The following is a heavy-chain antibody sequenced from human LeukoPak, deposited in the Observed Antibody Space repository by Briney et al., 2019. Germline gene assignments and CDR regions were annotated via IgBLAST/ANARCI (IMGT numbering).Heavy chain of an antibody. CDR2: ISGSGGST. CDR1: GFTFSSYA. V-gene: IGHV3-23*01. CDR3: AKGQNPLGAVAGTGDY. D-gene: IGHD6-19*01. Sequence: PGGSLRLSCAASGFTFSSYAMSWVRQAPGKGLEWVSAISGSGGSTYYADSVKGRFTISRDNSKNTLYLQMNSLRAEDTAVYYCAKGQNPLGAVAGTGDYWGQGTLITVSS. J-gene: IGHJ4*02.